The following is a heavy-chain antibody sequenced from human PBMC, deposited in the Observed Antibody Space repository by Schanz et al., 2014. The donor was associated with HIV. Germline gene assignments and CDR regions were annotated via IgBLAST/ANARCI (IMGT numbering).Heavy chain of an antibody. CDR1: GGSFRGYY. CDR2: VRHTGGT. CDR3: ARGDFGGNSVDY. J-gene: IGHJ4*01. V-gene: IGHV4-34*01. Sequence: QVQLQQWGAGLLKPSETLSLTCAVYGGSFRGYYWTWIRQFPHVGLEWIGKVRHTGGTNYNPSLRSRVTMSVDTSNNHFSLNLPSATAADTAVYFCARGDFGGNSVDYWGHGNLVTVSS. D-gene: IGHD4-17*01.